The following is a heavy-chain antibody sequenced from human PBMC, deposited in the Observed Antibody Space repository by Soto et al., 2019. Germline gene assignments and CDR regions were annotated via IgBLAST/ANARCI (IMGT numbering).Heavy chain of an antibody. CDR3: ARGITRVRGVIIYYYGMDV. Sequence: PSETLSLTCTVSGGSISSSSYYWGWIRQPPGKGLEWIGSIYYSGSTYYNPSLKSRVTISVDTSKNQFSLKLSSVTAADTAVYYCARGITRVRGVIIYYYGMDVWGQGTTVTVSS. V-gene: IGHV4-39*01. CDR1: GGSISSSSYY. J-gene: IGHJ6*02. D-gene: IGHD3-10*01. CDR2: IYYSGST.